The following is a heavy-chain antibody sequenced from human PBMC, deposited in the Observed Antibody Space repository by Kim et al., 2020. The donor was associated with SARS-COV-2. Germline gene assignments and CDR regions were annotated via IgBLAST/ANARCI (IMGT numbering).Heavy chain of an antibody. CDR3: ARGGNNWNALDQ. V-gene: IGHV3-48*02. CDR1: GFTFSSYS. D-gene: IGHD1-1*01. J-gene: IGHJ5*02. CDR2: ITGSSGKL. Sequence: GGSLRLSCAASGFTFSSYSMYWVRQAPGKGLEWVSYITGSSGKLQYADSVKGRFTISRDNAKSSLYMEMNSLRDEDTAVYYCARGGNNWNALDQWGQGTLVTVSS.